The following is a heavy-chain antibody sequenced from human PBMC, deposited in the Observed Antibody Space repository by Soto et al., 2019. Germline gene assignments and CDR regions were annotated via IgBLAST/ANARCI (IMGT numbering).Heavy chain of an antibody. D-gene: IGHD3-3*01. Sequence: ASVKVSCKASGYTFTSYYMHWVRQAPGQGLEWMGIINPSGGSTSYAQKFQGRVTMTRDTSTSTVYMELSSLRSEDTAVYYCARPRITISGVVTGEHCGMDGWDQGTTVTVSS. CDR1: GYTFTSYY. CDR2: INPSGGST. CDR3: ARPRITISGVVTGEHCGMDG. V-gene: IGHV1-46*01. J-gene: IGHJ6*02.